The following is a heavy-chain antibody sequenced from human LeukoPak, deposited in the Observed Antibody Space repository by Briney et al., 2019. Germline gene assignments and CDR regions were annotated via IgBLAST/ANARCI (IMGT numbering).Heavy chain of an antibody. CDR3: ASGYSNSWYSADFDY. Sequence: GGSLRLSCAVSGFSLSNYSIHWVRQAPGKGLEWVTFMQYDGSVEFYADSVKGRFTMSRDNSKNTLYLQMSSLRVEDTAVYYCASGYSNSWYSADFDYWGQGTLVTVSS. J-gene: IGHJ4*02. V-gene: IGHV3-30*02. D-gene: IGHD6-13*01. CDR2: MQYDGSVE. CDR1: GFSLSNYS.